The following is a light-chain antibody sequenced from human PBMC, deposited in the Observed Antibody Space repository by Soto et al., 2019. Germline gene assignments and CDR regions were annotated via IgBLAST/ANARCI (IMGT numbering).Light chain of an antibody. CDR2: GAS. V-gene: IGKV3-20*01. J-gene: IGKJ1*01. CDR1: PSVSSSY. Sequence: EIWLTQSPATLSLSPGERATLSCRASPSVSSSYLAWYQQKPGQAPRLLIYGASSRATGIPARFSGSGSGTDFTLTISRLEPEDFAVYYCQQYGSSPWTFGQGTKLDIK. CDR3: QQYGSSPWT.